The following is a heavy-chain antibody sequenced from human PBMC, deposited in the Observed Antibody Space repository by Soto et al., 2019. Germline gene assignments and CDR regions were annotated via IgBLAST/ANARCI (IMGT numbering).Heavy chain of an antibody. CDR1: GGSISSYY. J-gene: IGHJ5*02. CDR2: ISYSGST. CDR3: ARLGGYSSPAYL. V-gene: IGHV4-59*08. D-gene: IGHD6-13*01. Sequence: SETLSLTCTVSGGSISSYYWSWVRQPPGKGLEWIGYISYSGSTNYNPSLKSRVTISVDTSKNQFSLRLSSVTAADTAVYYCARLGGYSSPAYLWGQGTLVTVS.